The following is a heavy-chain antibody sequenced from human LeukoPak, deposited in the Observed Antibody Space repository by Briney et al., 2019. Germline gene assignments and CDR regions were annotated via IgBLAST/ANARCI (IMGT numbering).Heavy chain of an antibody. V-gene: IGHV6-1*01. D-gene: IGHD6-19*01. CDR1: GDSVSSNSAA. J-gene: IGHJ4*02. CDR3: ARGRYISGWYYFDY. Sequence: SQTLSLTCAISGDSVSSNSAAWNWIRQSPSRGLEWLGRTFYRSKWHNDYTASVKSRITINPDTSKNHFSLQLNSMTPEDTAVYYCARGRYISGWYYFDYWGQGTLVTVSS. CDR2: TFYRSKWHN.